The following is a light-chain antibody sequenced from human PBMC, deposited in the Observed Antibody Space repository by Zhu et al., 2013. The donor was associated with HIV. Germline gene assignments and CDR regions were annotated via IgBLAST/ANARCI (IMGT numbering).Light chain of an antibody. CDR3: SSYAGYKKGI. CDR2: EVT. Sequence: QSALTQPPSASGSPGQSVTISCTGTASDVGSYNYVSWYQKYPDKAPRLIIYEVTRRPSGVPDRFSGSKSGNTASLTVSGLQAEDEADYYCSSYAGYKKGIFGGGTKLTVL. V-gene: IGLV2-8*01. J-gene: IGLJ2*01. CDR1: ASDVGSYNY.